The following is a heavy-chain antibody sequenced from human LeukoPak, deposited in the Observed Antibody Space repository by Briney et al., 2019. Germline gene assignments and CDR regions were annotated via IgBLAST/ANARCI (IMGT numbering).Heavy chain of an antibody. CDR1: GFTFSDYY. V-gene: IGHV3-11*06. CDR2: TSSSSSHT. CDR3: AKSTASPPYYYYGMDV. J-gene: IGHJ6*02. D-gene: IGHD5-18*01. Sequence: GGSLRLSCAASGFTFSDYYMSWIRQAPGKGLEWVSYTSSSSSHTNYADSVKGRFTISRDNSKNTLYLQMNSLRADDTAVYYCAKSTASPPYYYYGMDVWGQGTTVTVSS.